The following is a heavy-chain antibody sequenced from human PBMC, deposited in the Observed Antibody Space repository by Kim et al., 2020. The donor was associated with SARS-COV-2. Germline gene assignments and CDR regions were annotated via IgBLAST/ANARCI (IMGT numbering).Heavy chain of an antibody. CDR2: ISAYNGNT. Sequence: ASVKVSCKASGYTFTSYGISWVRQAPGQRLEWMGWISAYNGNTNYAQKLQGRVTMTTDTSTSTAYMELRSLRSDDTAVYYCARERGRRILLWFRGPFDYWGQGTLVTVSS. CDR1: GYTFTSYG. J-gene: IGHJ4*02. CDR3: ARERGRRILLWFRGPFDY. D-gene: IGHD3-10*01. V-gene: IGHV1-18*01.